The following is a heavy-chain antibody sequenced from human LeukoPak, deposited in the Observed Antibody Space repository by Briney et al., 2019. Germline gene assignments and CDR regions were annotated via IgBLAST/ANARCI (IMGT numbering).Heavy chain of an antibody. CDR2: IKQDGSEK. Sequence: PGGSLRLSCEASIFTFSNYWMSWVRQAPGKGLEWVANIKQDGSEKYYVDSVKGRFTISRDNAKRSLYLQMNSLRAEDTAVYYCARDPWGVVPAQRAFDIWGQGTMVTVSS. V-gene: IGHV3-7*01. CDR1: IFTFSNYW. J-gene: IGHJ3*02. CDR3: ARDPWGVVPAQRAFDI. D-gene: IGHD2-2*01.